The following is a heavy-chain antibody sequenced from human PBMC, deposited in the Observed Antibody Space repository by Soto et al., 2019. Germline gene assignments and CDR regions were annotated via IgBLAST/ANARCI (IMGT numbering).Heavy chain of an antibody. D-gene: IGHD3-22*01. J-gene: IGHJ6*02. CDR1: GGSISSSSYY. CDR2: IYYSGST. Sequence: PSETLSLTCTVSGGSISSSSYYWGWIRQPPGKGLEWMGSIYYSGSTYYKPSLKSRVTISVDTSKNQFSLKLSSVTAADTAVYYCARHPMIVTTQYYYYYGMDVWGQGTTVTVSS. CDR3: ARHPMIVTTQYYYYYGMDV. V-gene: IGHV4-39*01.